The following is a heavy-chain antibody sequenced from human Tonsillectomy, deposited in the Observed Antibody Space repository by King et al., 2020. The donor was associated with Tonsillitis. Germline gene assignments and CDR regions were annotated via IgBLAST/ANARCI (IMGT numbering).Heavy chain of an antibody. CDR2: IYPGDSDT. D-gene: IGHD2-21*02. CDR3: ARQGASVTRFYYYDHMDV. Sequence: EVQLVESGAEVKKPGESLKISCQGSGYNFASTWIGWVRQMPGQGLEWMGIIYPGDSDTRYSPSFQGQVTISADTSISTAYLHWSSLKASDTAMYYCARQGASVTRFYYYDHMDVWGNGTTVTVSS. V-gene: IGHV5-51*01. CDR1: GYNFASTW. J-gene: IGHJ6*03.